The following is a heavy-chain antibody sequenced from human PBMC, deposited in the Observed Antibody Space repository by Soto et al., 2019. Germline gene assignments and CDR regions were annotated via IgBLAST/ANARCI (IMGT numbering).Heavy chain of an antibody. J-gene: IGHJ4*02. D-gene: IGHD1-26*01. V-gene: IGHV3-21*06. CDR1: GFTFSNYN. CDR2: ISGTSSYI. Sequence: EVQLVESGGGLVKPGGSLRLSCVVSGFTFSNYNMNWVRQAPGKGLEWVSSISGTSSYIYYGDSVKGRFTISRDNAKNSLYLQMNSLRAEDTAVYYSARGVGAVTGREEYWGQGTLVTVSS. CDR3: ARGVGAVTGREEY.